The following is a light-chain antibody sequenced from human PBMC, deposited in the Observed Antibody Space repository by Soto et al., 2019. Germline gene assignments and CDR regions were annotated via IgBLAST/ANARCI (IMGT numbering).Light chain of an antibody. V-gene: IGKV1-5*01. Sequence: DIQMTQSPSSLSPSVGDRVTITCRASRSISDWLAWYQQKPGKAPELLIFVASNLKSGVSSRFSGSGSGTEFTLTISRLQPDDVATYYCLQYSSHSWTFGQGTKVEIK. CDR2: VAS. CDR3: LQYSSHSWT. CDR1: RSISDW. J-gene: IGKJ1*01.